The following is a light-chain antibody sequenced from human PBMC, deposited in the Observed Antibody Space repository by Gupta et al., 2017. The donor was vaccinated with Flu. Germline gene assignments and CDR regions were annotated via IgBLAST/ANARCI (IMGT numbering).Light chain of an antibody. V-gene: IGKV2-28*01. J-gene: IGKJ2*02. CDR2: LGS. Sequence: VIPGEPASSSCSSSQGLQNTKGYTYLNWFLQKPGQSPHLLIYLGSTRASGVPDRFSGSGSGTDFTLKISIVDAEDVVVYYFRQNRPTPCTFGQGTKLEIK. CDR3: RQNRPTPCT. CDR1: QGLQNTKGYTY.